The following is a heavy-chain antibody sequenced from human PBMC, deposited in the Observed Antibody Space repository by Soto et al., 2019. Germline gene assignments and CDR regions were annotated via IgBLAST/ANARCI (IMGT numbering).Heavy chain of an antibody. Sequence: PSETLSLTCTVSGDSINSGDYYWSWIRQPPGKGLEWIGYIYYSGSTYHNPSLKSRINISLDTSKNQFSLKLSYVTAADTAVYYCATVPTYYYDRSGYANAFDIWGQGTMVTVS. D-gene: IGHD3-22*01. CDR3: ATVPTYYYDRSGYANAFDI. V-gene: IGHV4-30-4*01. J-gene: IGHJ3*02. CDR1: GDSINSGDYY. CDR2: IYYSGST.